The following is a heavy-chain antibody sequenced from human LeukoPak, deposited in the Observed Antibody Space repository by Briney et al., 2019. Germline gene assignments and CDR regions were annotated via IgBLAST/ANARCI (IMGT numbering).Heavy chain of an antibody. CDR3: VGRDFWTGPDY. CDR1: GGSISSYY. J-gene: IGHJ4*02. Sequence: PSETLSLTCNVSGGSISSYYWSWIRQPPGKGLEWIGCIYSRGSTNYNSSLKTRVTISVDTSKNQFSLKVSSVTVADTAVYYCVGRDFWTGPDYWGQGTLVTVSS. V-gene: IGHV4-4*09. CDR2: IYSRGST. D-gene: IGHD3/OR15-3a*01.